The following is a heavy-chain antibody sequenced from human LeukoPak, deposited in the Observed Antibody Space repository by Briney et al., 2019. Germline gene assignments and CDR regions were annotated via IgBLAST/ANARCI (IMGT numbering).Heavy chain of an antibody. V-gene: IGHV4-59*08. CDR1: GGSVSSYS. CDR3: ARTRSQAISAQYFDY. CDR2: FYYSGST. Sequence: NPSETLSLTCTVSGGSVSSYSWSWIRQPPGKGLEWIGYFYYSGSTNYNPSLKSRVTISVDTSESQFSLDLTSVTAADTAVYYCARTRSQAISAQYFDYWGQGTLVTVSS. J-gene: IGHJ4*02. D-gene: IGHD2-2*02.